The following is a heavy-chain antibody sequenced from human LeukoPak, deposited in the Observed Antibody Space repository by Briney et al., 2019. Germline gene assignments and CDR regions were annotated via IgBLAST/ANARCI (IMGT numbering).Heavy chain of an antibody. J-gene: IGHJ6*02. D-gene: IGHD1-26*01. V-gene: IGHV4-61*01. CDR3: ARVGGTNFYYYGMDV. CDR2: IYYSGST. Sequence: SETLSLTCIASGGSISSSSYYWSWIRQPPGKGLEWIGYIYYSGSTNYNPSLKSRVTISVDTSKNQFSLKLSSVTVADTAVYYCARVGGTNFYYYGMDVWGQGTTVTVSS. CDR1: GGSISSSSYY.